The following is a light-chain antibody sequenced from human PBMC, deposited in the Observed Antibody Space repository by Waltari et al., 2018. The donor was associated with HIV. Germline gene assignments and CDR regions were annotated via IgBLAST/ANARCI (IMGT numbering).Light chain of an antibody. Sequence: QSALPQPASVSGSPGQSITISCPGTRSDVGGYHSVSWNQQTPGKAPKLMINEVSNRASGVSKRVSGSKSGNTAPLTISGLQAEDEADYYCSSYTSSSTLVFGGGTKLTVL. CDR2: EVS. CDR1: RSDVGGYHS. J-gene: IGLJ2*01. V-gene: IGLV2-14*01. CDR3: SSYTSSSTLV.